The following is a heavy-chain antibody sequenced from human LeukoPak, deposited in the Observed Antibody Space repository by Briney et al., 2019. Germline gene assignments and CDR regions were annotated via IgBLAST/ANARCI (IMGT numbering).Heavy chain of an antibody. CDR1: GGSISSYY. D-gene: IGHD5-18*01. CDR2: IYYSGST. V-gene: IGHV4-59*01. CDR3: ARRRGYSYDY. Sequence: PSETLSLTCTVSGGSISSYYWSWIRQPPGKGREWIGYIYYSGSTTYNPSLKSRVTISVDPSKNQFSLKLSSVTAADTAVYYCARRRGYSYDYWGQGTLVTVSS. J-gene: IGHJ4*02.